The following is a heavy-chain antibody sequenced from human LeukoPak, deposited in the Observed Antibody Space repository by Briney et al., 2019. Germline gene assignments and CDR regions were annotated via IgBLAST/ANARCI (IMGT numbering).Heavy chain of an antibody. V-gene: IGHV4-39*01. D-gene: IGHD6-13*01. CDR3: ARMYSSSWYGWFDP. J-gene: IGHJ5*02. CDR1: GGSISSSSDY. CDR2: IYYSGST. Sequence: SETLSLTYTVSGGSISSSSDYWGWIRQPPGKGLEWIGSIYYSGSTYYNLSLKSRVTISVDTSKNQFSLKLSSVTAADTAVYYCARMYSSSWYGWFDPWGQGTLVTVSS.